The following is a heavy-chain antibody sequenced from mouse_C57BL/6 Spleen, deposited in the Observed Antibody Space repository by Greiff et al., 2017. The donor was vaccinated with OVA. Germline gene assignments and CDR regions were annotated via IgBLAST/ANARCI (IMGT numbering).Heavy chain of an antibody. CDR2: IRLKSDNYAT. J-gene: IGHJ4*01. Sequence: EVKLMESGGGLVQPGGSMKLSCVASGFTFSNYWMNWVRQSPEKGLEWVAQIRLKSDNYATHYAESVKGRFTISRDDSKSSVYLQMNNLRAEDTGIYYCTGVLYWTYYAMDYWGQGTSVTVSS. V-gene: IGHV6-3*01. D-gene: IGHD1-1*01. CDR1: GFTFSNYW. CDR3: TGVLYWTYYAMDY.